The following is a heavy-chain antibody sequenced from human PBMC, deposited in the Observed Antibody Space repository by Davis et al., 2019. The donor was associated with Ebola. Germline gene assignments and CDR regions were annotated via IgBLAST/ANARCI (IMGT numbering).Heavy chain of an antibody. J-gene: IGHJ4*02. CDR3: ARVGYYYDSSGYYAYFDY. D-gene: IGHD3-22*01. Sequence: GGSLRLFCAASGFSFGTYSMHWVRKTPGKGLEWVSSISSGGNYIFYADSVKGRFTISRDNDNKSLYLQMNSLRAEDTAVYYCARVGYYYDSSGYYAYFDYWGQGTLVTVSS. CDR2: ISSGGNYI. CDR1: GFSFGTYS. V-gene: IGHV3-21*01.